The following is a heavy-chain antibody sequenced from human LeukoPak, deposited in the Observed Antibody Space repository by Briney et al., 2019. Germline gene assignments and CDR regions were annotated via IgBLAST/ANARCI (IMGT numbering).Heavy chain of an antibody. D-gene: IGHD3-16*01. Sequence: PGGFLRLSCAASGFTFSRHGMHWVRQAPGKGLEWVAVIGDTGRARYYADSVKGRFTTSRDNSQNTLYLEMNSLRYDDTALYYCAREAAWGNWYFDLWGRGTLVTVSS. CDR2: IGDTGRAR. CDR1: GFTFSRHG. CDR3: AREAAWGNWYFDL. J-gene: IGHJ2*01. V-gene: IGHV3-30*03.